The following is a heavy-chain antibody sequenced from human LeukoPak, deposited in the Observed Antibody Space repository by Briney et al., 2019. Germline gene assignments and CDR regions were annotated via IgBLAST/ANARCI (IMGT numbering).Heavy chain of an antibody. V-gene: IGHV3-23*01. D-gene: IGHD1-26*01. CDR2: ISGSGGST. CDR1: GFTFSSYA. Sequence: GGSLRLSCAASGFTFSSYAMSWVRPAPGKGLEWVSAISGSGGSTYYADSVKGRFTISRDNSKNTLYLQMNSLRAEDTAVYYCARAPRYSGSYLDYWGQGTLVTVSS. CDR3: ARAPRYSGSYLDY. J-gene: IGHJ4*02.